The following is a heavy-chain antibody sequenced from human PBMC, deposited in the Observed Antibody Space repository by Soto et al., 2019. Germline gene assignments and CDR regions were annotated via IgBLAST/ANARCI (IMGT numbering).Heavy chain of an antibody. CDR3: ARAGRGYCSGGSCYSGLYGMDV. D-gene: IGHD2-15*01. V-gene: IGHV4-30-2*01. Sequence: SETLSLTCAVSGGSISSGGYSWSWIRQPPGKGLEWIGQIYHSGSTNYNPSLNSRVTISVDKSKNQFSLKLSSVTAADTAVYYCARAGRGYCSGGSCYSGLYGMDVWGQGTTVTVSS. CDR1: GGSISSGGYS. J-gene: IGHJ6*02. CDR2: IYHSGST.